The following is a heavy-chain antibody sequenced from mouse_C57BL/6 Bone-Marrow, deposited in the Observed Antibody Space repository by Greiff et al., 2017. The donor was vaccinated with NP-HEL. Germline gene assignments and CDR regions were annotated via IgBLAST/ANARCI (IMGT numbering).Heavy chain of an antibody. D-gene: IGHD2-10*01. Sequence: VQLQESGAELPKPGASVKLSCRASGYTFPSSWMPWVKRRPGQGLEWIGYINPSMGYTKYNQKLKEKATLTADKSSSTAYMQLSSLTYEDSAVYYCARWGLLLYFDVWGTGTTVTVSS. CDR1: GYTFPSSW. CDR2: INPSMGYT. V-gene: IGHV1-7*01. CDR3: ARWGLLLYFDV. J-gene: IGHJ1*03.